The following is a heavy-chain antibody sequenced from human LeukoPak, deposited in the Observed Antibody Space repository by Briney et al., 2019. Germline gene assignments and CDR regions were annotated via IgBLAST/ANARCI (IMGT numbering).Heavy chain of an antibody. Sequence: GGSLRLSCAASGFTFDDYAMSWVRQVPGKGLEWVSGINWNGDKIDYADSVKGRFTISRDNSKNTLYLQMNSLRAEDTAVYYCARDNPIITMVRGNMDYWGQGTLVTVSS. CDR3: ARDNPIITMVRGNMDY. CDR2: INWNGDKI. V-gene: IGHV3-20*04. D-gene: IGHD3-10*01. CDR1: GFTFDDYA. J-gene: IGHJ4*02.